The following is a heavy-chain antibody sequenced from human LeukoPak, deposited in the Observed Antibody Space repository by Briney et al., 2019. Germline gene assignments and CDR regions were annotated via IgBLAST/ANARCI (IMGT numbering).Heavy chain of an antibody. CDR2: MNPNSGNT. CDR1: GYTFTSYD. D-gene: IGHD3-22*01. Sequence: GASVKVSCKASGYTFTSYDINWVRQATGQGLEWMGWMNPNSGNTGYAQKFQGRVTMTRNTSISTAYMELSSLRSEDTAVYYCALYDSSGYYYGTDGMDVWGQGTTVTVSS. V-gene: IGHV1-8*01. J-gene: IGHJ6*02. CDR3: ALYDSSGYYYGTDGMDV.